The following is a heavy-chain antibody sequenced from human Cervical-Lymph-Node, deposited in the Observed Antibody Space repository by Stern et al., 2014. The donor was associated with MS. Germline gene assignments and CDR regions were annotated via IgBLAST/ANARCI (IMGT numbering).Heavy chain of an antibody. D-gene: IGHD3-10*01. Sequence: VQLVQSGAEVKKPGASVKVSCKASGYTFTGYYMHWVRQAPGQGLEWMGRINPNSGGTNYAQKFQGRFTMTRDTSISTAYMELSRLRSDDTAVYYCARGTMSMVRGVINAFDIWGQGTMVTVSS. CDR1: GYTFTGYY. J-gene: IGHJ3*02. V-gene: IGHV1-2*06. CDR3: ARGTMSMVRGVINAFDI. CDR2: INPNSGGT.